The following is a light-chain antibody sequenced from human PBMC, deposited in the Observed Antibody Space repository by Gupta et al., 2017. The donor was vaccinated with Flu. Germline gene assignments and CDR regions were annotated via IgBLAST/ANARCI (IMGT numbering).Light chain of an antibody. CDR1: QDISNY. CDR3: QQYDNLPPLT. V-gene: IGKV1-33*01. J-gene: IGKJ4*01. CDR2: DAS. Sequence: GDRVTITCQASQDISNYLNWYQQKPGKAPKLLIYDASNLETGVPSRFSGSGSGTDFTFTISSLQPEDIATYYFQQYDNLPPLTFGGGTKVE.